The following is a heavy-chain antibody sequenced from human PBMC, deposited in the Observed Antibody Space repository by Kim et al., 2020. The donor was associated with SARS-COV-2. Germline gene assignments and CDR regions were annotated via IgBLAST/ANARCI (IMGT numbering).Heavy chain of an antibody. CDR3: VGDRCYCISSQGEFDY. Sequence: SETLSLTCTVSGGSISSGGYYWGWIRQPPGKGLEWIGSIYSSGSTYYNPSLESRVTISVDTSKNQFSLKLSSVTAADTAVFYRVGDRCYCISSQGEFDYWGQDTLVTVSS. V-gene: IGHV4-39*07. CDR1: GGSISSGGYY. CDR2: IYSSGST. D-gene: IGHD6-13*01. J-gene: IGHJ4*02.